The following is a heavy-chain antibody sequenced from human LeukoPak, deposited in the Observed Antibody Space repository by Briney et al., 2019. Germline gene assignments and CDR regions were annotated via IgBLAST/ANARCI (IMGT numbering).Heavy chain of an antibody. Sequence: HPGGSLRLSCAASGFTFSSYGMHWVRQAPGKGPEWVAAISYDGSSKYYADSVKGRFSVSRDNSKNTLYLQMSSLRPEDTAVYYCARDHQLQNGNWFDPWGQGTLVTVSS. CDR3: ARDHQLQNGNWFDP. CDR2: ISYDGSSK. CDR1: GFTFSSYG. J-gene: IGHJ5*02. D-gene: IGHD2-2*01. V-gene: IGHV3-30*03.